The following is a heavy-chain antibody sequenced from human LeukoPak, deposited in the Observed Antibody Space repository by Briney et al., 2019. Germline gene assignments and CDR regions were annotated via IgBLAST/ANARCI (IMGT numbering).Heavy chain of an antibody. CDR2: IYTSGST. Sequence: SQTLSLTCTVSGGSISSGSYYWSWIRQPAGKGLEWIERIYTSGSTNYNPSLKSRVTISVDTSKNQFSLKLSSVTAADTAVYYCARDEEFYYYMDVWGKGTTVTVSS. J-gene: IGHJ6*03. CDR3: ARDEEFYYYMDV. V-gene: IGHV4-61*02. CDR1: GGSISSGSYY.